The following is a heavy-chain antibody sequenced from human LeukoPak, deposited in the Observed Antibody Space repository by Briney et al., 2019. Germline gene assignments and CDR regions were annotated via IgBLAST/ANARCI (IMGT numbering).Heavy chain of an antibody. CDR2: ISGSADNT. D-gene: IGHD4-17*01. CDR1: GFTLSSYA. CDR3: ATGDYVTWWLDRPDY. Sequence: GGSLRLSCTASGFTLSSYAMSWVRQAPGEGLEWVSTISGSADNTNYAEAVKGRFTISRDNSKNTLYLQMNSLRAEDTAVYYCATGDYVTWWLDRPDYWGQGTLVTVSS. J-gene: IGHJ4*02. V-gene: IGHV3-23*01.